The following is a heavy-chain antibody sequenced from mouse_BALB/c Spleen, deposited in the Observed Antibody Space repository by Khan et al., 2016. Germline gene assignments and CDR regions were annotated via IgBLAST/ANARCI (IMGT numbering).Heavy chain of an antibody. CDR3: ARLRWLLPYWYFDV. CDR2: INTETGEP. V-gene: IGHV9-2-1*01. D-gene: IGHD2-3*01. J-gene: IGHJ1*01. CDR1: GYTFTDYS. Sequence: QIQLVQSGPELKKPGETVKISCKASGYTFTDYSMHWVKQAPGKGLKWMGWINTETGEPTYADDFKGRFAFSLETYASTAYLQINNLKNEDTATYFCARLRWLLPYWYFDVWGAGTTVTVSS.